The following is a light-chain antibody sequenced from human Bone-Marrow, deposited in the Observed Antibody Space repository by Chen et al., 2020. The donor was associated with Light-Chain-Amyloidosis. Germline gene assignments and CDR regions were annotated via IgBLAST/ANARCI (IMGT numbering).Light chain of an antibody. V-gene: IGKV4-1*01. CDR2: WAS. Sequence: DIVMTQSPDSLAESLGERGTINCKSSQSVLSSSNNKNYLAWYQQKTGQPPKLLIYWASIRESGVPDRFSGSGSGTDFTLTITTLQAEDVAVYYCQQHYDTPWTFGQGTKVEIK. CDR3: QQHYDTPWT. CDR1: QSVLSSSNNKNY. J-gene: IGKJ1*01.